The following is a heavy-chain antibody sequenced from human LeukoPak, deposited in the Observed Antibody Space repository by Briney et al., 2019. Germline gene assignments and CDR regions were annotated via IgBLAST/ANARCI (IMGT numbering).Heavy chain of an antibody. CDR3: ARASWISTADAVC. CDR2: ISSSSSYI. V-gene: IGHV3-21*01. Sequence: GGSLRLSCAASGLTFSSYSMNWVRQAPGKGLEWVSSISSSSSYIYYADSVKGRFTISRDNAKNSLYLQMNSLRAEDTAVYYCARASWISTADAVCWGQGTQVTVSS. D-gene: IGHD2-2*03. J-gene: IGHJ4*02. CDR1: GLTFSSYS.